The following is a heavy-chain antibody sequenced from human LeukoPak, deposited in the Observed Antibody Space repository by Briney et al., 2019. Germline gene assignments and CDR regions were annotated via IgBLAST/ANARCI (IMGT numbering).Heavy chain of an antibody. V-gene: IGHV1-2*06. J-gene: IGHJ4*02. CDR3: ARSRDGYNYGDFDY. D-gene: IGHD5-24*01. CDR1: GYTFTGYY. Sequence: ASVKVSCKASGYTFTGYYMHWVRQAPGQGLEGMGRINPNSGGTNYAQKFQGRVTITRDTSTSTVYMELSGLRSEDTAVYYCARSRDGYNYGDFDYWGQGTLVTVSS. CDR2: INPNSGGT.